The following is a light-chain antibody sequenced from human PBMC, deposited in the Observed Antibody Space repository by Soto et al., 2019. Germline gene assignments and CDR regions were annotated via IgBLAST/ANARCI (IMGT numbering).Light chain of an antibody. Sequence: DIQMTHSPSSLSASLVDRVTITCRASQSISSYLNWYQQKPGKAPKILIYKASSLESGVPSRFSGSGSGTEFTLTISSLQPDDFATYYCQQYSTYTPRTFGQGTKVDIK. CDR2: KAS. CDR1: QSISSY. CDR3: QQYSTYTPRT. V-gene: IGKV1-5*03. J-gene: IGKJ1*01.